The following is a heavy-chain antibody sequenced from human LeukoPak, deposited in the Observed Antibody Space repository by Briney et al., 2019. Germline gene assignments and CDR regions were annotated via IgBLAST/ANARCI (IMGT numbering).Heavy chain of an antibody. V-gene: IGHV4-59*01. CDR2: ISYSGST. Sequence: SETLSLTCTVSGGSISSFYWSWIRQPPGKGLEWIGYISYSGSTNYNPSLRSRVTISVDTSKNQFSLKLSSVIAADTAVYYCAREVLAAAGTYDYWGQGTLVTVSS. D-gene: IGHD6-13*01. CDR1: GGSISSFY. CDR3: AREVLAAAGTYDY. J-gene: IGHJ4*02.